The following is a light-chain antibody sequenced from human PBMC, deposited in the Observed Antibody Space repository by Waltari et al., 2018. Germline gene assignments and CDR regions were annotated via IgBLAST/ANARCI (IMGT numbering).Light chain of an antibody. CDR1: QSVSSN. J-gene: IGKJ2*01. Sequence: EIVMTQSPVTLSVSPGERATLSCRASQSVSSNLAWYQQKPGQAPRLLIYGASTRATDIPARFSSSGSGTEFTLTISSLQSEDFVIYYCQQYINWPYTFGQGTKLEIK. V-gene: IGKV3-15*01. CDR2: GAS. CDR3: QQYINWPYT.